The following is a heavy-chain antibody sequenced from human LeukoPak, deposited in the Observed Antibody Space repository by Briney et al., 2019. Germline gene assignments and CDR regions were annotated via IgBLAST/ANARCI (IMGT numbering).Heavy chain of an antibody. Sequence: TGGSLRLSCAASGLTFSDYPMTWVRQAPGKGLFWVSGISAGGGSTYYADSVKGRFTISRDNSRNTLYLQMNSLRAEDTAVYYCAKEAAGPEYWGQGTLVTVSS. CDR1: GLTFSDYP. CDR3: AKEAAGPEY. D-gene: IGHD6-13*01. CDR2: ISAGGGST. J-gene: IGHJ4*02. V-gene: IGHV3-23*01.